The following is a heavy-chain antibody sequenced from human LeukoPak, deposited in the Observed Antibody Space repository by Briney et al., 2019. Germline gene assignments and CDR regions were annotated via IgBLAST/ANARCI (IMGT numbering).Heavy chain of an antibody. D-gene: IGHD3-22*01. V-gene: IGHV3-74*01. J-gene: IGHJ4*02. CDR3: ARDLPISDSSGYYLDY. CDR2: IDNGGSYT. CDR1: GFPVRSRY. Sequence: GGSLTLSCEVSGFPVRSRYMTWVRQAPGKGLEWVSRIDNGGSYTSYADSVKGRFTISRDNAKNTLYLQMNSLRAEDTAVYYCARDLPISDSSGYYLDYWGQGTVVTVSS.